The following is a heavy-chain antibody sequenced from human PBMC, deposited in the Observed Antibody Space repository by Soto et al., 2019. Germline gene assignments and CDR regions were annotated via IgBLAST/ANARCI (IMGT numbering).Heavy chain of an antibody. Sequence: GGSLRLSCAASGFTFSTYTMTWVRQAPGKGLEWVSSVGGSGDGTYYADSVKGRFTISRDNSKNTLYLQMNSLRAEDTAIYYCEKARAVTLVRIYLAQWGQGTLVTVPS. CDR2: VGGSGDGT. CDR1: GFTFSTYT. V-gene: IGHV3-23*01. D-gene: IGHD6-19*01. CDR3: EKARAVTLVRIYLAQ. J-gene: IGHJ4*02.